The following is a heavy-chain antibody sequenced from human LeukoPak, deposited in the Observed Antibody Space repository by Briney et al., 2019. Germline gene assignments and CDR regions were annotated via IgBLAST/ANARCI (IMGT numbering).Heavy chain of an antibody. J-gene: IGHJ5*01. D-gene: IGHD5-24*01. CDR3: ASIAERYLQTEHYFLS. Sequence: GGSLSFSCAASGFSFSNYAMHWVRQAPGKGLEWVAIISYDGGNKYYADSVKGRFTISRDNSQNTLYLQMNSLRAEDTAVYYCASIAERYLQTEHYFLSWGHGTLVTVSS. CDR1: GFSFSNYA. CDR2: ISYDGGNK. V-gene: IGHV3-30*04.